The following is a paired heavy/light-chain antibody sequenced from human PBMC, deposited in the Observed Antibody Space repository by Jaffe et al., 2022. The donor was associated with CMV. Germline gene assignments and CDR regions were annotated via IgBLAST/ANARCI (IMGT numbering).Heavy chain of an antibody. CDR3: AKTGGGDIVVVPAAIDLDY. V-gene: IGHV3-23*04. CDR2: ISGSGGST. J-gene: IGHJ4*02. CDR1: GFTFSSYA. D-gene: IGHD2-2*01. Sequence: EVQLVESGGGLVQPGGSLRLSCAASGFTFSSYAMSWVRQAPGKGLEWVSAISGSGGSTYYADSVKGRFTISRDNSKNTLYLQMNSLRAEDTAVYYCAKTGGGDIVVVPAAIDLDYWGQGTLVTVSS.
Light chain of an antibody. V-gene: IGKV1-5*03. J-gene: IGKJ2*01. CDR1: QSISSW. CDR3: QQHYT. CDR2: KAS. Sequence: DIQMTQSPSTLSASVGDRVTITCRASQSISSWLAWYQQKPGKAPKLLIYKASSLESGVPSRFSGSGSGTEFTLTISSLQPDDFATYYCQQHYTFGQGTKLEIK.